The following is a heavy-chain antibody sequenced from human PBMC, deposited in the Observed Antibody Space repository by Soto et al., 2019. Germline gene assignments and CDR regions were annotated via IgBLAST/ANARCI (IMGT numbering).Heavy chain of an antibody. V-gene: IGHV3-11*01. D-gene: IGHD3-10*01. Sequence: QVQLVESGGGLVKPGGSLRLSCAASDFTFSDYYMSWIRQAPGKGLEWVSCISSSSSTIYYADSVKGRFTISRDNAKNSLYLQVNSLRAEDTAMYYCARDRWTHGSGSYRYWGQGTLVTVSS. J-gene: IGHJ4*02. CDR1: DFTFSDYY. CDR2: ISSSSSTI. CDR3: ARDRWTHGSGSYRY.